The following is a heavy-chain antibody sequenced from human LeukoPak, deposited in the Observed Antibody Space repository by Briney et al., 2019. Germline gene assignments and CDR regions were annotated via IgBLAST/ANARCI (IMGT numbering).Heavy chain of an antibody. J-gene: IGHJ2*01. D-gene: IGHD2-15*01. CDR3: ARAGAAGSLWYFDL. CDR1: GYTFTSYA. CDR2: INTNTGNP. Sequence: ASVTVSCTASGYTFTSYAMNWVRQAPGQGLEWMGWINTNTGNPTYAQGFTGRFVFSLDTSVSTAYLQISSLKAEDTAVYYCARAGAAGSLWYFDLWGRGTLVTVSS. V-gene: IGHV7-4-1*02.